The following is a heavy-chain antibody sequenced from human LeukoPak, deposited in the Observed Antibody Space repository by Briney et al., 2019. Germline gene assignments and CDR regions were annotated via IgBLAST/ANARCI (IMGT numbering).Heavy chain of an antibody. CDR3: ARGVVVRPAAPYSWFDP. Sequence: PGGSLRLSCAASGFTFGSDWMIWVRQAPGKGLEWVVNINQLGSDQRYVDSVKGRFTISRDNAKNSLFLHMSSLRVEDTAIYYCARGVVVRPAAPYSWFDPWGQGTLVTVSS. V-gene: IGHV3-7*03. J-gene: IGHJ5*02. CDR1: GFTFGSDW. D-gene: IGHD2-2*01. CDR2: INQLGSDQ.